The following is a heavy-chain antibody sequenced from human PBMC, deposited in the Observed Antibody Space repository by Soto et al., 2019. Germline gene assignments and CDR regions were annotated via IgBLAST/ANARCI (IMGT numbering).Heavy chain of an antibody. V-gene: IGHV4-31*03. Sequence: SETLSLTCSVSGAALNSGDYYWSWIRQVPGKGLEWIGHIYVTGAVDYNPSLRDRTTISQDTSERQFSLNLRLVTAADTAVYYCARLRIATNNYKWFDPWGQGTLVTVSS. CDR3: ARLRIATNNYKWFDP. D-gene: IGHD2-21*01. CDR1: GAALNSGDYY. CDR2: IYVTGAV. J-gene: IGHJ5*02.